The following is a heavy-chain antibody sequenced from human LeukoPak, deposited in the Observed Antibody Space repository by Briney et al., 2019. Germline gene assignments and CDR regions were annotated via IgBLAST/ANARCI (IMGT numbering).Heavy chain of an antibody. V-gene: IGHV4-34*01. Sequence: SETLSLTCAVYGGSFSGYYWSWIRQPPGKGLEWIGEINHSGRTNYNPSLKSRVTISVDTSKNQFSLKLSSVTAADTAVYYCARGRGVLLWFGEGPRPGPFDYWGQGTLVTVSS. D-gene: IGHD3-10*01. J-gene: IGHJ4*02. CDR2: INHSGRT. CDR3: ARGRGVLLWFGEGPRPGPFDY. CDR1: GGSFSGYY.